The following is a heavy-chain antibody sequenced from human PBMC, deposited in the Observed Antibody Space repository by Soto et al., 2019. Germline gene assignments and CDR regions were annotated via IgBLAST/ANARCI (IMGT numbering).Heavy chain of an antibody. V-gene: IGHV3-66*01. CDR3: ARDLGTPDMVATYYFDY. CDR2: IQSGGPT. Sequence: GGSLRLSCAASGFTVSSKYMSXVRQATGKGLEWVSLIQSGGPTYYADSVKGRFTISRDTSENTVHLQMDSLRAEDTALYYCARDLGTPDMVATYYFDYWGQGTLVTVSS. D-gene: IGHD5-12*01. CDR1: GFTVSSKY. J-gene: IGHJ4*02.